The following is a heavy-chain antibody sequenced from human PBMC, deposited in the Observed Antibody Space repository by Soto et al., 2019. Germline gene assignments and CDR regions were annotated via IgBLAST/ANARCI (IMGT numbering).Heavy chain of an antibody. J-gene: IGHJ4*02. CDR1: GFTFSSYG. CDR3: AKYGGYSSFDY. CDR2: IWYDGSNK. Sequence: QVQLVESGGGVVQPGRSLRLSCAASGFTFSSYGMHWVRQAPGKGLEWVAVIWYDGSNKYYADSVKGRFTIPRDNSKDTLYLQMNSLRAEETAVYYCAKYGGYSSFDYWGQGTLVTVSS. V-gene: IGHV3-33*06. D-gene: IGHD5-12*01.